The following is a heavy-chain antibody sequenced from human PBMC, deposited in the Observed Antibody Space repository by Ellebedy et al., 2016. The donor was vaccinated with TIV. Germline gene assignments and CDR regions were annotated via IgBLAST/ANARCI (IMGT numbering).Heavy chain of an antibody. Sequence: GESLKISCAASGFTFSSYAMSWVRQAPGKGLEWVSAISDSGGRTYYADSVKGRFTISRDNSKNTLYLQMKSLRAEDTALYYCAKTVAFGYWGQGTLVTVSS. CDR2: ISDSGGRT. CDR1: GFTFSSYA. D-gene: IGHD4-23*01. V-gene: IGHV3-23*01. J-gene: IGHJ4*02. CDR3: AKTVAFGY.